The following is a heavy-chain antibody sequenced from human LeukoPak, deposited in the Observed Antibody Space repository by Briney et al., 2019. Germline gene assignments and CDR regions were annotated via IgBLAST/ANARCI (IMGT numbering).Heavy chain of an antibody. CDR2: IIPIFGTA. V-gene: IGHV1-69*06. CDR1: GGTFSSYA. CDR3: TRDSRRRYCSSITCYLGWFDP. D-gene: IGHD2-2*01. J-gene: IGHJ5*02. Sequence: GASVKVSCKASGGTFSSYAISWVRQAPGQGLEWMGGIIPIFGTANYAQKFQGRVTITADRSTSTAYMELSSLRSEDTAVYYCTRDSRRRYCSSITCYLGWFDPWGQGTLVTVSS.